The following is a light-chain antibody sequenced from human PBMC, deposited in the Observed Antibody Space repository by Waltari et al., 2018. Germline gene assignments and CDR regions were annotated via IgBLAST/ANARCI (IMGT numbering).Light chain of an antibody. CDR1: SSNIRTNS. J-gene: IGLJ3*02. CDR3: AAWHDSLNIWV. CDR2: TNV. Sequence: QSVLTQPPSASGTPGQRVTLSCSGGSSNIRTNSVNWYQQLPGTAPKLLIFTNVHRPSGVPDRFSGSKSGTSASLAISGLQSEDEADYYCAAWHDSLNIWVFGGGTKLTVL. V-gene: IGLV1-44*01.